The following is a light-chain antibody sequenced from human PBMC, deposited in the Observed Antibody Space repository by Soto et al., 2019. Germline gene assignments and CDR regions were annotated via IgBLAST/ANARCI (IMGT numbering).Light chain of an antibody. CDR3: CSYAGSSTFEV. J-gene: IGLJ1*01. CDR2: EGS. V-gene: IGLV2-23*03. CDR1: SSDVGSYNL. Sequence: SALTQPASGSGSPGQSITISCTGTSSDVGSYNLVSWYQQHPGKAPKLMIYEGSKRPSGVSNRFSGSKSGNTASLTISGLQAEDEADYYCCSYAGSSTFEVFGTGTKVTVL.